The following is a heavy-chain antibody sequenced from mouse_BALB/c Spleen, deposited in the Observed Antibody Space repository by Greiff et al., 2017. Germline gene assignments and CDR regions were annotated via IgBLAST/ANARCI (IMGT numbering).Heavy chain of an antibody. CDR3: ARGGNYVRRYFDV. CDR1: GYTFTSYT. D-gene: IGHD2-1*01. CDR2: INPSSGYT. Sequence: VQLQESAAELARPGASVKMSCKASGYTFTSYTMHWVKQRPGQGLEWIGYINPSSGYTEYNQKFKDKTTLTADKSSSTAYMQLSSLTSEDSAVYYCARGGNYVRRYFDVWGAGTTVTVSS. J-gene: IGHJ1*01. V-gene: IGHV1-4*02.